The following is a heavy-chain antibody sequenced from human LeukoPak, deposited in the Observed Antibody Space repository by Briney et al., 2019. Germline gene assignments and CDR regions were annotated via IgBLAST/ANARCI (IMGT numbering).Heavy chain of an antibody. CDR1: GGSISSYY. V-gene: IGHV4-4*07. J-gene: IGHJ4*02. Sequence: SETLSLTCTVSGGSISSYYWSWIRQPAGKGLEWIGRIYTSGSTNYNPSLKSRVTMSVDTSKNQFSLKLSSVTAAGTAVYYCARLNYYDSSGYYLGYYFDYWGQGTLVTVSS. CDR3: ARLNYYDSSGYYLGYYFDY. D-gene: IGHD3-22*01. CDR2: IYTSGST.